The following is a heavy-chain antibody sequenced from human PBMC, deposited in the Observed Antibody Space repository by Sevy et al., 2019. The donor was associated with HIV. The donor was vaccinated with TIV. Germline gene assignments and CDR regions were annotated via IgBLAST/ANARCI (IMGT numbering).Heavy chain of an antibody. J-gene: IGHJ5*02. CDR1: GFTFSSYW. D-gene: IGHD3-3*01. V-gene: IGHV3-74*01. Sequence: GGSLRLSCAASGFTFSSYWMHWVRQAPGKGLVWVSGINSDGSSTSYADSVKGRFTISRDNAKNTLYLQMNSLRAEDTAVYYCAREYYDFWSGSNWFDPWGQGTLVTVSS. CDR2: INSDGSST. CDR3: AREYYDFWSGSNWFDP.